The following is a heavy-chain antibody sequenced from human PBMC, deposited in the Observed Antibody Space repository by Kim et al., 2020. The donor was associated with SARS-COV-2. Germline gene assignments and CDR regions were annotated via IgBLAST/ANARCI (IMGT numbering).Heavy chain of an antibody. Sequence: SETLSLTCTVSGGSISTSGYYWSRTRPHPEKGLVWIGYIYYSGNTYYNPSLKSRVTITVDTSKNQFSLRLSSVTAADTAVYYCARELELGDCYPDPWG. CDR1: GGSISTSGYY. V-gene: IGHV4-31*03. D-gene: IGHD2-21*02. CDR3: ARELELGDCYPDP. CDR2: IYYSGNT. J-gene: IGHJ5*02.